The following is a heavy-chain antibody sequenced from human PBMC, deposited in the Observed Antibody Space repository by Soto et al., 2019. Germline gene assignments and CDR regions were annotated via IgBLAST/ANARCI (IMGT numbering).Heavy chain of an antibody. J-gene: IGHJ4*01. CDR3: ARAHALILPFDS. V-gene: IGHV4-59*01. CDR2: IFHSGNA. Sequence: SETLSLTCTVSGGSIRNVYWTWIRQAPGKGLEWIGFIFHSGNAKYNPSLKSRVTISVDTSKNQFSLSLDSVTAADTAVYFCARAHALILPFDSWGQGTLVTVSS. D-gene: IGHD2-2*01. CDR1: GGSIRNVY.